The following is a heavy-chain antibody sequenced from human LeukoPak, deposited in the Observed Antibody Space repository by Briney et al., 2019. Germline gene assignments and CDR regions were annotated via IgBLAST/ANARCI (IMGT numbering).Heavy chain of an antibody. CDR3: ARLPLLPYSSGYYDY. J-gene: IGHJ4*02. D-gene: IGHD6-19*01. Sequence: PSETLSLTCAVYGGSFSGYYWGWIRQSPGKGPEWIAIIHYNGATYYNPSLRSRVLISADTSKNQFSLTLNSVAAADTAVYYCARLPLLPYSSGYYDYWGQGTLVTVSS. V-gene: IGHV4-34*01. CDR1: GGSFSGYY. CDR2: IHYNGAT.